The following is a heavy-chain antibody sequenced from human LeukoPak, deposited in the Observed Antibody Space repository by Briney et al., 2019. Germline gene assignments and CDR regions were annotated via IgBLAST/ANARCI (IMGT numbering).Heavy chain of an antibody. Sequence: GGSLRLSCAASGFTFNNYAMTWVRRAPGKGLEWVCTISGSGDYTYYADSVKGRFTISRDNSKNTLYLQMNSLRAEDTAVYYCAKVSWYGAGGIFDSWGQGSLVTVSS. V-gene: IGHV3-23*01. D-gene: IGHD3-10*01. CDR2: ISGSGDYT. CDR3: AKVSWYGAGGIFDS. CDR1: GFTFNNYA. J-gene: IGHJ4*02.